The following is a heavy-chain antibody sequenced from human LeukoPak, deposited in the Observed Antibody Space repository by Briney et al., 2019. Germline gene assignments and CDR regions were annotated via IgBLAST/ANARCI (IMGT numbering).Heavy chain of an antibody. CDR2: IKSKNDGAAT. CDR1: GFNFDIAW. V-gene: IGHV3-15*01. J-gene: IGHJ6*03. CDR3: VSRDPHKPRYFTNV. D-gene: IGHD5-24*01. Sequence: PGGSLRLSCAVSGFNFDIAWMNWVRQAPGEGLEWVGRIKSKNDGAATDYGAPVRGRFTISIDDSKNMLYLQMNSLKTEDTAVYYWVSRDPHKPRYFTNVWGKGTTATVS.